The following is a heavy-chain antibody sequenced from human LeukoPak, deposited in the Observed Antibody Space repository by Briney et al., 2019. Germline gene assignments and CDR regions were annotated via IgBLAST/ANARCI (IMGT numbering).Heavy chain of an antibody. V-gene: IGHV4-39*07. CDR2: INHSGST. D-gene: IGHD2-15*01. J-gene: IGHJ4*02. CDR3: ARGAVVVFNY. Sequence: SETLSLTCTVSGGSIRSSYYYWGWIRQPPGKGLEWIGEINHSGSTNYNPSLKSRVTISVDTSKNQFSLKLSSVTAADTAVYYCARGAVVVFNYWGQGTLVTVSS. CDR1: GGSIRSSYYY.